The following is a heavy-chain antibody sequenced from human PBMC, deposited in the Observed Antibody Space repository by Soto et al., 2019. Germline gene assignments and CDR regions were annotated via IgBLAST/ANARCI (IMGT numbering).Heavy chain of an antibody. Sequence: QVQLVQSGAEVKKPGASVKVSCKASGYTFTSYGISWVRQAPGQGLEWMGWISAYNGNTNYAQKLQGRVTMTTDTAPSTAYMELRSLRSDDTPVYYCARGRNMRIAAAGTGFDPWGQGTLVTVSS. CDR2: ISAYNGNT. CDR3: ARGRNMRIAAAGTGFDP. CDR1: GYTFTSYG. J-gene: IGHJ5*02. V-gene: IGHV1-18*01. D-gene: IGHD6-25*01.